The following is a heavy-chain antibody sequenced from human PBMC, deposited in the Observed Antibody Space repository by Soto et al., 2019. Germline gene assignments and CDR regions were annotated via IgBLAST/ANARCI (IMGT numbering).Heavy chain of an antibody. V-gene: IGHV1-18*01. CDR3: ARGRYGDY. Sequence: QVHLVQSGAEVKKPGASVKVSCKASGYTFTSYGITWVRQAPGQGLEWMGWISAPNGNTDYAQKLQGRVIVTRDTSTSTAYMELRSLRSDDTDVYYCARGRYGDYWGQGALVTVSS. CDR2: ISAPNGNT. J-gene: IGHJ4*02. CDR1: GYTFTSYG. D-gene: IGHD1-1*01.